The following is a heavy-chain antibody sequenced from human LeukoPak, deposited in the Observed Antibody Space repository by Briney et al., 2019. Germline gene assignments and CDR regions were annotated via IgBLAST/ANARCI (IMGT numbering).Heavy chain of an antibody. J-gene: IGHJ5*02. D-gene: IGHD6-13*01. CDR3: AKDLPYSSSWYANRFDP. Sequence: SGGSLRLSCAASGFTFNNYAMSWVRQAPGKGLEWVSAISVSGDNTYYADSVKGRFTISRDNSENTLFLQMNSLRAEDTAVYYCAKDLPYSSSWYANRFDPWGQGTLVTVSS. CDR1: GFTFNNYA. V-gene: IGHV3-23*01. CDR2: ISVSGDNT.